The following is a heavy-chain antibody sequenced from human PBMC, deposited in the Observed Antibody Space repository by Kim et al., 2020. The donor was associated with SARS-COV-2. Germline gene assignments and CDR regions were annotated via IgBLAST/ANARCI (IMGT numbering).Heavy chain of an antibody. CDR2: IKQDGSEK. V-gene: IGHV3-7*01. Sequence: GGSLRLSCAASGFTFSSYWMSWVRQAPGKGLEWVANIKQDGSEKYYVDSVKGRFTISRDNAKNSLYLQMNSLRAEDTAVYYCARIGADWLYYYYGMDVWGQGTTVTVSS. D-gene: IGHD3-9*01. CDR3: ARIGADWLYYYYGMDV. CDR1: GFTFSSYW. J-gene: IGHJ6*02.